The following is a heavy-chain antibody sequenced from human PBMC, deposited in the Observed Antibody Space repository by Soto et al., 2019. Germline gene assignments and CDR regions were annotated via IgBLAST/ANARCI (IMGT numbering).Heavy chain of an antibody. D-gene: IGHD6-13*01. Sequence: GASVKVSCKASGGTFSSYAISWVRQAPGQGLEWMGGIIPIFGTANYAQKFQGRVTITADESTSTAYMELSSLRSEDTAVYYCHSSSSLLNYYYYGMDVWGQGTTVTVS. CDR2: IIPIFGTA. V-gene: IGHV1-69*13. J-gene: IGHJ6*02. CDR1: GGTFSSYA. CDR3: HSSSSLLNYYYYGMDV.